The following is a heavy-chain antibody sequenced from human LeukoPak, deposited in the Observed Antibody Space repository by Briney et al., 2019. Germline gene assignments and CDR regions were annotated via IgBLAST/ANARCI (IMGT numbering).Heavy chain of an antibody. Sequence: PSETLSLTCAVSGDSFSTFYWSWIRQSPGKGLEWIGDINHNGNTNYNPSLKCRVTISVGTSRNLFSLRLTSVTAADTAVYYCATMSVSAMFYLHYWGQGALVTVSS. D-gene: IGHD2-8*01. J-gene: IGHJ4*02. CDR2: INHNGNT. CDR3: ATMSVSAMFYLHY. CDR1: GDSFSTFY. V-gene: IGHV4-34*01.